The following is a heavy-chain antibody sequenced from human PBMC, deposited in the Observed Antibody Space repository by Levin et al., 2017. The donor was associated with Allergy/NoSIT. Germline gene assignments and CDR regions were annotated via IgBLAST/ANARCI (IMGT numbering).Heavy chain of an antibody. CDR3: AREDGSTFDF. Sequence: SQTLSLTCTVSGGSISGGGYHWTWIRQHPEKGLEWIGYIYYSGSTIYNPSLKSRLTISVDTSKNQFSLNVSSVTAADTAVYYCAREDGSTFDFWGQGALVTVAS. J-gene: IGHJ4*02. CDR2: IYYSGST. V-gene: IGHV4-31*03. CDR1: GGSISGGGYH. D-gene: IGHD2-2*03.